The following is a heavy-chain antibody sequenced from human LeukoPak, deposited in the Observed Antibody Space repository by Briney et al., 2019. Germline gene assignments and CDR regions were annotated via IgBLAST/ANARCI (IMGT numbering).Heavy chain of an antibody. CDR3: ARASITIFDY. J-gene: IGHJ4*02. Sequence: SETLSLTCTVSGGSISSYYWSWIRQPPGKGLEWIGYIYHSGSTYYNPSLKSRVTISVDRSKNQFSLKLSSVTAADTAVYYCARASITIFDYWGQGTLVTVSS. D-gene: IGHD3-3*01. CDR2: IYHSGST. V-gene: IGHV4-59*12. CDR1: GGSISSYY.